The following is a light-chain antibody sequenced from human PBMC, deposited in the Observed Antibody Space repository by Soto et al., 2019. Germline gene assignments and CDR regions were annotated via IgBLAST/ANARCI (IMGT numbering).Light chain of an antibody. V-gene: IGKV3-15*01. Sequence: EIVMTQSPATLSVSPGERATLSCRASQSVSSNLAWYQQKPGQAPRLLIYGASTRATGIPARFSGSGSGTDLTVTISSLQSEDFAVHYCQQYNNWPPYTFGQGTKLEIK. CDR1: QSVSSN. J-gene: IGKJ2*01. CDR2: GAS. CDR3: QQYNNWPPYT.